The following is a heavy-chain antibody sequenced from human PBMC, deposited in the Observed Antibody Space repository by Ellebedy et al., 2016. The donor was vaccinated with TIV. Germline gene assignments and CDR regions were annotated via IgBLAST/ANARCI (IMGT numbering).Heavy chain of an antibody. D-gene: IGHD3-22*01. CDR3: ARAIRRYYDTPPENYFDY. J-gene: IGHJ4*02. V-gene: IGHV3-7*01. Sequence: GESLKISCAASGFTFSSYAMHWVRQAPGKGLEWVANIKQDGSEKYYVDSVKGRFTISRDNAKNSLYLQMNSLRAEDTAVYYCARAIRRYYDTPPENYFDYWGQGTLVTVSS. CDR2: IKQDGSEK. CDR1: GFTFSSYA.